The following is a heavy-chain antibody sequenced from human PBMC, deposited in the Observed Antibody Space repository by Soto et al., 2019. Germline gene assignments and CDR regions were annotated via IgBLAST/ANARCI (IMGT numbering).Heavy chain of an antibody. CDR3: ARDTGYSYGAYYDY. CDR1: GVSVTSYY. V-gene: IGHV4-4*07. Sequence: SETLSLTCSVSGVSVTSYYWNWIRQPAGKGLEWIGRIFNRGSTSYNPSLKSRVTVSLDTSKNQISLRLNSVAAADTAVYYCARDTGYSYGAYYDYWGQGTLVTVSS. CDR2: IFNRGST. D-gene: IGHD5-18*01. J-gene: IGHJ4*02.